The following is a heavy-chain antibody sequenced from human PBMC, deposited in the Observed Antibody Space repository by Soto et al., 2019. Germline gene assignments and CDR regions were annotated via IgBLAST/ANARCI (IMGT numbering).Heavy chain of an antibody. CDR1: GGSISSSSHY. CDR3: ARRESYDILTGYYHFDY. CDR2: IFHSGST. J-gene: IGHJ4*02. D-gene: IGHD3-9*01. V-gene: IGHV4-39*01. Sequence: SEPLSLICTVSGGSISSSSHYWGWIRQPPGKGLEWIGSIFHSGSTSYNPSLKSRVTISVDTSKNQFSLKLSSVTAADTAVYYCARRESYDILTGYYHFDYWGQGTLVTVSS.